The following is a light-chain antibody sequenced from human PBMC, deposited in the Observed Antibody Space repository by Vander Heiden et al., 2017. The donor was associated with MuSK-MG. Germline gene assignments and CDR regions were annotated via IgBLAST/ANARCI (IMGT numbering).Light chain of an antibody. CDR2: AAS. V-gene: IGKV1-9*01. J-gene: IGKJ3*01. Sequence: IHLTQSPSSLSASVGDRVTITCRASQGISSYLAWYQQKPGKAPKLLIYAASTLQSGVPSRFSGSGSGTDFTLTISILQPEDFAAYYCQQLDSSPFTFGPGTKVDVK. CDR3: QQLDSSPFT. CDR1: QGISSY.